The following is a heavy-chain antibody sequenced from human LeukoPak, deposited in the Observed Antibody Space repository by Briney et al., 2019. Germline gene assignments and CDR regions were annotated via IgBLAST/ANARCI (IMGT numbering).Heavy chain of an antibody. V-gene: IGHV4-61*02. CDR2: IYSSGST. CDR1: GGSISSGNYY. J-gene: IGHJ4*02. Sequence: SETLSLTCTVSGGSISSGNYYWSWIRQPAGKGLEWIVRIYSSGSTNYNPSLKSRATISVDTSKNQFSLKLSSVTAADTAVYYCARVSGDYYASVWGQGILVTVSS. CDR3: ARVSGDYYASV. D-gene: IGHD1-26*01.